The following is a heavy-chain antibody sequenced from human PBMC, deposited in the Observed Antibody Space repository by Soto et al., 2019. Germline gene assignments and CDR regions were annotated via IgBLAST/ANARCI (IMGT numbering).Heavy chain of an antibody. CDR3: AKDISRGPYYYGMDV. Sequence: PGGSLRLSYAASGFTFVDYAMHWVRQAPGKGLEWVSGISWNSGSIGYADSVKGRFTISRDNAKNSLYLQMSSLRAEDTALYYCAKDISRGPYYYGMDVWGQGTTVTVSS. V-gene: IGHV3-9*01. J-gene: IGHJ6*02. D-gene: IGHD3-10*01. CDR2: ISWNSGSI. CDR1: GFTFVDYA.